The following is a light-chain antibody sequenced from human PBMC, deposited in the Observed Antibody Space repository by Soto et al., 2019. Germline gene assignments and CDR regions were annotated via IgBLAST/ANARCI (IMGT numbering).Light chain of an antibody. CDR3: AAWDDNLSGFYV. CDR2: RNS. CDR1: ASTIGRNY. J-gene: IGLJ1*01. Sequence: QSVLTQSPSASGTPGQRVTISCSGSASTIGRNYVYWYQQLPGTAPKLLIYRNSQRPSGVPDRFSGSKSGTSASLAINGLWSEDEADYYCAAWDDNLSGFYVFGTGTKVTVL. V-gene: IGLV1-47*03.